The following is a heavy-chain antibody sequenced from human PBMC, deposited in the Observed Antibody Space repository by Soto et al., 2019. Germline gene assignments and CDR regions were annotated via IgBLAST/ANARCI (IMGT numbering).Heavy chain of an antibody. CDR3: AIGTRTSWTCDF. CDR2: IIPLTETP. CDR1: GGTFSNYA. Sequence: QVQVVQSGAEVKKPGSSVKVSCKASGGTFSNYAISWVRQAPGHGLEWVGGIIPLTETPVYAQTVQGRLTITADEITSAAYMELSSLRSDDTAVYYCAIGTRTSWTCDFWGQGTLVTVYS. J-gene: IGHJ4*02. D-gene: IGHD2-2*01. V-gene: IGHV1-69*01.